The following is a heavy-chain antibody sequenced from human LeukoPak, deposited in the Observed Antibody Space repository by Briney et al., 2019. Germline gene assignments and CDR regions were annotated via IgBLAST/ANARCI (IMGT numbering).Heavy chain of an antibody. CDR2: ISYSGNT. J-gene: IGHJ4*02. CDR1: GASISSGGCY. V-gene: IGHV4-31*03. CDR3: ASRPEGATIFVPYFDY. Sequence: PSETLSLTCTVSGASISSGGCYWSWIRQLPGKGLEWIGYISYSGNTYYNPSLKSRLIMSLDTSENQFSLWLSSVTAADTAVYCASRPEGATIFVPYFDYWGQGALVTVSS. D-gene: IGHD3-3*01.